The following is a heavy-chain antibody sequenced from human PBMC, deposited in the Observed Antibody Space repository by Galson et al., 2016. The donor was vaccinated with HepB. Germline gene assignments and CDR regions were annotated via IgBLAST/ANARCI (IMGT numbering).Heavy chain of an antibody. CDR3: ARDKSASSDWAIVY. J-gene: IGHJ4*02. CDR1: GFTSDANA. V-gene: IGHV3-9*02. Sequence: SLRLSCAASGFTSDANAMHWVRQVPGQGPEWVSGITWESGVVGYADSVKGRFNISRTIAKNFLYLQMNSLRPEDTAVYFCARDKSASSDWAIVYWGQGTLVTGSS. CDR2: ITWESGVV. D-gene: IGHD6-19*01.